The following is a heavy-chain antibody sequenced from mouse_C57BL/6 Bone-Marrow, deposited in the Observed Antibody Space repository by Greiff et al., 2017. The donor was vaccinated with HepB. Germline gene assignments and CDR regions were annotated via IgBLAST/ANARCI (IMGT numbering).Heavy chain of an antibody. CDR3: VRPSHSSPFAY. D-gene: IGHD1-1*01. CDR2: IRSKSNNYAT. V-gene: IGHV10-1*01. J-gene: IGHJ3*01. CDR1: GFSFNTYA. Sequence: EVKLVESGGGLVQPKGSLKLSCAASGFSFNTYAMNWVRQAPGKGLEWVARIRSKSNNYATYYADSVKDRFTISRDDSESMLYLQMNNLKTEDTAMYYCVRPSHSSPFAYWGQGTLVTVSA.